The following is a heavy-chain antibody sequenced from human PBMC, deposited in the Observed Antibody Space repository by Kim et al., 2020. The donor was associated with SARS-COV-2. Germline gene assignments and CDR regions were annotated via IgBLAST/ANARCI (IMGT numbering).Heavy chain of an antibody. V-gene: IGHV3-23*01. Sequence: GGSLRLSCAASGFTFSNYAMSWVRQAPGKGLEWVSAISGSGGSTYYADSVKGRFTISRDNSKNTLYLQMNSLRAEDTAVYYCAKGVVVKASYYYSMDVWGQGTTVTVSS. CDR2: ISGSGGST. D-gene: IGHD2-15*01. CDR3: AKGVVVKASYYYSMDV. J-gene: IGHJ6*02. CDR1: GFTFSNYA.